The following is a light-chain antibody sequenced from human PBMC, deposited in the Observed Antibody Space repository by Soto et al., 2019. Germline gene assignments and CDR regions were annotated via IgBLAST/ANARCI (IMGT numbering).Light chain of an antibody. CDR1: QSVSSSY. Sequence: EIVLTQSPVTLSLSPGERSTLSCRASQSVSSSYLAWYQQKPGQAPRLFIYGASSRATGIPDRFSGSGSGTDFTLTISRLEPEDFAVYFCQQYGSSSWTFGQGTKVDIK. J-gene: IGKJ1*01. CDR3: QQYGSSSWT. V-gene: IGKV3-20*01. CDR2: GAS.